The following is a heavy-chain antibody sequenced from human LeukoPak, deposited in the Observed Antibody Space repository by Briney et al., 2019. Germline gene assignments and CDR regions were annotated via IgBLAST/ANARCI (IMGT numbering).Heavy chain of an antibody. D-gene: IGHD1-26*01. CDR1: GFTFSSYA. Sequence: GGSLRLSCAASGFTFSSYAMSWVRQAPGKGLEWVSAISGSGGSTYYADSVKGRFTISRDNSKDTLYLQMNSLRAEDTAVYYCAKDSGSYPSFFDYWGQGTLVTVSS. J-gene: IGHJ4*02. CDR3: AKDSGSYPSFFDY. V-gene: IGHV3-23*01. CDR2: ISGSGGST.